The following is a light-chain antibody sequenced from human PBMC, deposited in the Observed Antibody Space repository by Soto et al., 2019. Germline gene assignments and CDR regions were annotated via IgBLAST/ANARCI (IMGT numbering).Light chain of an antibody. V-gene: IGKV1-5*03. CDR3: QHWVDYMWT. Sequence: DIHLTQSPSTLSASVGDRVTITCRASQSISSWLAWYQQKPGKAPKLLIYKASTLESGVPLRYRGSRTGTEFTLTISSLQPDDFATYYCQHWVDYMWTFGQGTKVEIK. CDR2: KAS. J-gene: IGKJ1*01. CDR1: QSISSW.